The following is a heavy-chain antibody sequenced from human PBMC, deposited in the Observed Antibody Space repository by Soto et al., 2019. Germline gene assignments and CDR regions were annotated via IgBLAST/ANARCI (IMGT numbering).Heavy chain of an antibody. CDR3: GRLRYEKLVHC. CDR1: GFTVSSNY. V-gene: IGHV3-53*04. D-gene: IGHD6-13*01. CDR2: IYSGGST. Sequence: EVQLVESGGGLVQPGGSLRLSCAASGFTVSSNYMSWVRQAPGKGLEWVSVIYSGGSTYYADSVKGRFTISRHNSKNTLYLQRNSRRAEDTAVYYCGRLRYEKLVHCWGQLALVAVGS. J-gene: IGHJ4*02.